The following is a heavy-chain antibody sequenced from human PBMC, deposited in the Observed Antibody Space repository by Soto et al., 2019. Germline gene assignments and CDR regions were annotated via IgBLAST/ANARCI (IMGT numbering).Heavy chain of an antibody. J-gene: IGHJ6*02. CDR1: GYTLTELS. CDR3: ATPKSGSGSSPGYYYYYGMDV. CDR2: FDPEDGET. D-gene: IGHD3-10*01. V-gene: IGHV1-24*01. Sequence: ASVKVSCKVSGYTLTELSMHWVRQAPGKGLEWMGGFDPEDGETIYAQKFQGRVTMTEDTSTDTAYMELSSLRSEDTAVYYCATPKSGSGSSPGYYYYYGMDVWGQGTTVTVSS.